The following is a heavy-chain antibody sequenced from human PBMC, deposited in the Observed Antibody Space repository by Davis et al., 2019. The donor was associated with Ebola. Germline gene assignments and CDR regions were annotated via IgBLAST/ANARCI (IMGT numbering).Heavy chain of an antibody. D-gene: IGHD6-25*01. CDR3: ARTSRAAAGIPFFDY. CDR1: GYTFTSYA. Sequence: ASVKVSCKASGYTFTSYAMHWVRQAPGQRLEWMGWINAGNGNTKYSQKFQGRVTITRDTSASTAYMELSSLRSEDTAVYYCARTSRAAAGIPFFDYWGQGTLVTVSS. V-gene: IGHV1-3*01. J-gene: IGHJ4*02. CDR2: INAGNGNT.